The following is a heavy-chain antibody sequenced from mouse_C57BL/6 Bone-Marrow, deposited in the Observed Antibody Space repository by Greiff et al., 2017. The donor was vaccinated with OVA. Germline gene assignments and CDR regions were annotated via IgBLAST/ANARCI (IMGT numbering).Heavy chain of an antibody. CDR2: ISSGGSYT. V-gene: IGHV5-6*02. J-gene: IGHJ4*01. CDR3: ARRRMDY. CDR1: GFTFSSYG. Sequence: EVKLVESGGDLVKPGGSLKLSCAASGFTFSSYGMSWVRQTPDKRLEWVATISSGGSYTYYPDSVKGRFTISRDNAKNTLYLQMSSLESEDTAMYYCARRRMDYWGQGTSVTVSS.